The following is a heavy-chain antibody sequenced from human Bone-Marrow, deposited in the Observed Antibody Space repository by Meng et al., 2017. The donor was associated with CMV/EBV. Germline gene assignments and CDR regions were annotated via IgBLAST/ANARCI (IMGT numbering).Heavy chain of an antibody. CDR1: GGTFSSYT. V-gene: IGHV1-69*02. CDR3: ARLTRAARHYYYYGMYV. D-gene: IGHD6-6*01. J-gene: IGHJ6*02. CDR2: IIPILGIA. Sequence: SVKVSCKASGGTFSSYTISWVRQAPGQGLEWMGRIIPILGIANYAQKFQGRVTITADKSTSTAYMELSSLRSEDTAVYYCARLTRAARHYYYYGMYVWGQRTTVTVSS.